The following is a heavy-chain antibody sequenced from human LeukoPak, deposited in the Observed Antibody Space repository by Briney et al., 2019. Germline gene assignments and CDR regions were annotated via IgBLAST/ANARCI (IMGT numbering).Heavy chain of an antibody. CDR3: AKDARPTIFGVVIVY. CDR2: INEDGSAK. V-gene: IGHV3-7*03. J-gene: IGHJ4*02. CDR1: GFTLSSYW. Sequence: QPGGSLRLSCAASGFTLSSYWMSWVRQAPGKGLEWVANINEDGSAKNYVDSLKGRFTISRDNSKNTLYLQMNSLRAEDTAVYYCAKDARPTIFGVVIVYWGQGTLVTVSS. D-gene: IGHD3-3*01.